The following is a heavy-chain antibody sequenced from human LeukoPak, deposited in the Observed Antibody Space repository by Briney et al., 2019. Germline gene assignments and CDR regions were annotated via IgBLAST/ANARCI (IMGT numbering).Heavy chain of an antibody. Sequence: SGALSLTCTVSGFSTSTNYYWGWTRQPPGRGLEWIGSIHHSGNTYHNPSLRSRVIMSIDTSKNQFSLRLSSVTAADTAVYFCARTNWNPGDYWGQGMLVTVSS. J-gene: IGHJ4*02. CDR2: IHHSGNT. CDR3: ARTNWNPGDY. V-gene: IGHV4-38-2*02. D-gene: IGHD1-1*01. CDR1: GFSTSTNYY.